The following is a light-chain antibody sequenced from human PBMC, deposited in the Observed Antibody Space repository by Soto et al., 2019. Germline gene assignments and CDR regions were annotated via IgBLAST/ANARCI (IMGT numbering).Light chain of an antibody. Sequence: EIVMTQSPATLSVSPGERATLSCRTSQSVGSDLAWYQQKPGQAPRLLIYGASSRATGVPDRFSASGSGTDFTLPIIRLEPEDFAVYYCQQYGRSPFTFGPGTKVDIK. CDR3: QQYGRSPFT. J-gene: IGKJ3*01. CDR2: GAS. CDR1: QSVGSD. V-gene: IGKV3-20*01.